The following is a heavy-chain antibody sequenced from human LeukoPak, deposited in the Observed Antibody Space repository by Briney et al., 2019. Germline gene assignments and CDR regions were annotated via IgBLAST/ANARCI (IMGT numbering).Heavy chain of an antibody. D-gene: IGHD3-10*01. CDR1: GYTFTGYF. CDR2: INPNSGGT. CDR3: ARADGSGSFYGMDV. Sequence: ASVKVSCKASGYTFTGYFMHWVRQAPGQGLEWMGWINPNSGGTNYAQKFQGWVTMTRDTSISTAYMELSRLRSDDTAVYYCARADGSGSFYGMDVWGQGTTVTVSS. V-gene: IGHV1-2*04. J-gene: IGHJ6*02.